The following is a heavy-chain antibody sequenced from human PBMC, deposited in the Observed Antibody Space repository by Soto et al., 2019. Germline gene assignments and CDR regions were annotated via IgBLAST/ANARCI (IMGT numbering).Heavy chain of an antibody. Sequence: QVQFQESGPGLVKPSETLSLTCTVSGGSIDNYYCSWFRQPPGKGLEWIGYISYSGYSAYNFSLKWRVTMSMDTSKTQFYLTLESVTATDTAVYYCARHGFGPLHGLVDVWGQGTTVIVSS. V-gene: IGHV4-59*08. D-gene: IGHD3-10*01. J-gene: IGHJ6*02. CDR2: ISYSGYS. CDR3: ARHGFGPLHGLVDV. CDR1: GGSIDNYY.